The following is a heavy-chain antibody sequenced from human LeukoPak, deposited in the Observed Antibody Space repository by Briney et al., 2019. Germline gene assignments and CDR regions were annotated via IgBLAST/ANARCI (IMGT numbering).Heavy chain of an antibody. CDR2: IYTSGST. V-gene: IGHV4-61*02. Sequence: SETLSLTCTVSGGSISSGSYYWSWIRQPAGKGLEWIGRIYTSGSTNYNPSLKSRVTISVDTSKNQFSLKLSSVTAADTAVYYCARVGSGSYYLTHFDYWGQGTLVTVSS. CDR3: ARVGSGSYYLTHFDY. J-gene: IGHJ4*02. CDR1: GGSISSGSYY. D-gene: IGHD3-10*01.